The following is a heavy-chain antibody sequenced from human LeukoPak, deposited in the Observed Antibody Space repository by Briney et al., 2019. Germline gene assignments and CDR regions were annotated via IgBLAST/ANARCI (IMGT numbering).Heavy chain of an antibody. D-gene: IGHD3-10*01. CDR3: ATDSSGRPFDS. CDR1: GFTFSSYA. CDR2: ISGSGGTT. J-gene: IGHJ4*02. V-gene: IGHV3-23*01. Sequence: RGSRTLSCAASGFTFSSYAMSWVRQAPGKGLEWVSAISGSGGTTYSADSVRGRFTISRDNSKNTLYLQMNSLRAEDTAVYYCATDSSGRPFDSWGQGTRVTVSS.